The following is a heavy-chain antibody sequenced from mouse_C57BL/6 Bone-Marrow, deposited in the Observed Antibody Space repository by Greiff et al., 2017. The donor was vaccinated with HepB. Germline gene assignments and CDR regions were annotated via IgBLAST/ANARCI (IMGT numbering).Heavy chain of an antibody. D-gene: IGHD2-3*01. Sequence: EVQLQQSGPELVKPGASVKISCKASGYTFTDYYMNWVKQSHGKSLEWIGDINPNNGGTSYNQKFKGKATLTVDKSSSTAYMELRSLTSEDSAVYYCASSDGYYGDYWGQGTTLTVSS. CDR2: INPNNGGT. CDR1: GYTFTDYY. J-gene: IGHJ2*01. V-gene: IGHV1-26*01. CDR3: ASSDGYYGDY.